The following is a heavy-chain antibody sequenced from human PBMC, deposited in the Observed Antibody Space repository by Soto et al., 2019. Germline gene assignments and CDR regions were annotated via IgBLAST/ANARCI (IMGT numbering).Heavy chain of an antibody. CDR2: INHVGGT. CDR3: VRIRYQLPSSVLWLDP. CDR1: GGFLSESY. J-gene: IGHJ5*02. Sequence: SETLSLTCAVYGGFLSESYWTWIRQPPGKGLEWIGEINHVGGTNYNPSLKGRVTMSVDTSQNQFSLRLISVTAADTATYFCVRIRYQLPSSVLWLDPWGQGTPVTVS. V-gene: IGHV4-34*01. D-gene: IGHD3-16*01.